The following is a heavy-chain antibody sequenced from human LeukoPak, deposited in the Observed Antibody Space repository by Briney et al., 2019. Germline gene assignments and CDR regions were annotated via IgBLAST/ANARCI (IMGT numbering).Heavy chain of an antibody. CDR2: INDYTGDT. J-gene: IGHJ6*02. CDR3: ARGRIAKIVVVHSFSYGMDV. CDR1: GGSFSDYF. D-gene: IGHD3-22*01. V-gene: IGHV4-34*01. Sequence: PSQTLSLTCTVFGGSFSDYFWTWIRHSPGNGLEWIGEINDYTGDTYYNPSLNSRVSISLEKSENQLSLELRSVTAADTAVYYCARGRIAKIVVVHSFSYGMDVWVQGTTVTVSS.